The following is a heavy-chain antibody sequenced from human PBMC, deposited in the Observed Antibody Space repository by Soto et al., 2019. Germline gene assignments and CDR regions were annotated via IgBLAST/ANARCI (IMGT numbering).Heavy chain of an antibody. CDR3: ARLYYYDSSGYYPSRHFDY. J-gene: IGHJ4*02. CDR2: ISGSGDST. V-gene: IGHV3-23*01. Sequence: HPGGSLRLSCAGSGYTFSAYDMSWVRQAPGKGLEWVSAISGSGDSTHYADSVRGRFTISRDNSMNTLYMQMDSLRAEDTAVYYCARLYYYDSSGYYPSRHFDYWGQGTLVTVSS. CDR1: GYTFSAYD. D-gene: IGHD3-22*01.